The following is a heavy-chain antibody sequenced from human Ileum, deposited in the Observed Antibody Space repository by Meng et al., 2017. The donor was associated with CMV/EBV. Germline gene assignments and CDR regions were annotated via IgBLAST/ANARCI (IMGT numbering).Heavy chain of an antibody. D-gene: IGHD2-21*01. J-gene: IGHJ4*02. V-gene: IGHV4-61*02. Sequence: QARLQESGPGPVKPSQTLSLTCSVSGDSISSDNYHWSWIRQPAGKGLEWIGQRHKNGNDNYNASLKSRVTISIDTSKNQFSLTLTSVTAADAAVYYCAIYYGGVGGRGYWAQGTLVTVSS. CDR1: GDSISSDNYH. CDR3: AIYYGGVGGRGY. CDR2: RHKNGND.